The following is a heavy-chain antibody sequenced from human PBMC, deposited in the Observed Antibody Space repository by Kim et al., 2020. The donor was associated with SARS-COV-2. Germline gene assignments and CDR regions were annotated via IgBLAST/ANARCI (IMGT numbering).Heavy chain of an antibody. D-gene: IGHD6-13*01. CDR1: GGSISSSSYY. V-gene: IGHV4-39*07. CDR3: AREDSSSWSPLGY. CDR2: IYYSGST. J-gene: IGHJ4*02. Sequence: SETLSLTCTVSGGSISSSSYYWGWIRQPPGKGLEWIGSIYYSGSTYYNPSLKSRVTISVDTSKNQFSLKLSSVTAADTAVYYCAREDSSSWSPLGYWGQG.